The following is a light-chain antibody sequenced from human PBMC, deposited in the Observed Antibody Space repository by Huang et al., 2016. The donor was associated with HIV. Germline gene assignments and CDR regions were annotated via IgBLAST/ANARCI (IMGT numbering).Light chain of an antibody. J-gene: IGKJ1*01. CDR3: MQGTHWPPWT. CDR2: QVS. Sequence: DAVMTQSPLSLPVTLGQPASISCRSSLSLVHSDGNTYLNWFTQRPGQSPRRLIYQVSKRDSGVPDRFSGSGSGTDFTLKIRRVEAEDVGIYYCMQGTHWPPWTFGQGTKVEI. V-gene: IGKV2-30*02. CDR1: LSLVHSDGNTY.